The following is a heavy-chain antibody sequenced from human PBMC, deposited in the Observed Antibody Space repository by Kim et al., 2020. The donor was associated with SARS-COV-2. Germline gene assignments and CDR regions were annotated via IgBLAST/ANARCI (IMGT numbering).Heavy chain of an antibody. D-gene: IGHD3-22*01. V-gene: IGHV3-23*01. Sequence: GGSLRLSCAASGFTFSNYGMSWVRQAPGKGLEWVSAISGSGSRIYYADSVKGRSTISRDNSKNTLYLQMNSLRADDTAVYYCAKDPYYDSSGCYDYWGHGTLVTVSS. J-gene: IGHJ4*01. CDR3: AKDPYYDSSGCYDY. CDR1: GFTFSNYG. CDR2: ISGSGSRI.